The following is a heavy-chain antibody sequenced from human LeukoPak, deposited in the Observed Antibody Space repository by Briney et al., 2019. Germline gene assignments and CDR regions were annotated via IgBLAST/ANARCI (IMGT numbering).Heavy chain of an antibody. D-gene: IGHD3-9*01. CDR2: ISHTEGT. Sequence: PSETLSLTCGVFGVSINDYYWSWIRQSPGTGLEWIGEISHTEGTRYNPSLESRVTMSVGTSENQLSLKLIFVTAADTAVYYCARIRCGHSGSVCYNHWGLGTLVTVSS. V-gene: IGHV4-34*01. CDR3: ARIRCGHSGSVCYNH. CDR1: GVSINDYY. J-gene: IGHJ4*02.